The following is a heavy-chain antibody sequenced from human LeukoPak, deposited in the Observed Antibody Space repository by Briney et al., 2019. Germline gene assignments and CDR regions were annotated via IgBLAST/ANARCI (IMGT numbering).Heavy chain of an antibody. CDR3: ARTSGSYYYGMDV. Sequence: GESLNISCQVSGYLFTHYWIGWVRQMPGKGLEWMGIIYPGDSDTRYSPSFQGQVTISADKSISTAYLQWSSLKASDTAMYYCARTSGSYYYGMDVWGQGTTVTVSS. J-gene: IGHJ6*02. V-gene: IGHV5-51*01. CDR1: GYLFTHYW. CDR2: IYPGDSDT. D-gene: IGHD1-26*01.